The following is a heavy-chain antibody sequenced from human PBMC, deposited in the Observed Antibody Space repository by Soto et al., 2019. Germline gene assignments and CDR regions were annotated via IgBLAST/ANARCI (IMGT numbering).Heavy chain of an antibody. CDR3: ARDSYVSGYDFWSGELDY. J-gene: IGHJ4*02. Sequence: GASVKVSCKASGYTFTSYDINWVRQATGQGLEWMGRIIPISGIANYAQKFQGRVTITADKSTSTAYMELNSLRAEDTAVYYCARDSYVSGYDFWSGELDYWGQGTLVTVSS. CDR2: IIPISGIA. V-gene: IGHV1-69*04. D-gene: IGHD3-3*01. CDR1: GYTFTSYD.